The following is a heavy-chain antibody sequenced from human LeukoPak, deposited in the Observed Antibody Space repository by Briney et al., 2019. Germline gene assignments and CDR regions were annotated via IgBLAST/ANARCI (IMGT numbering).Heavy chain of an antibody. V-gene: IGHV1-18*01. CDR2: ISAQTGNT. J-gene: IGHJ4*02. CDR1: GYTFSNYG. Sequence: ASVKVSCKASGYTFSNYGISWVRQAPGRGLEWMGWISAQTGNTNYVQKFQCRVTMTTDTSTSTAYMELRSLRSDDTAVYYCARDIATVQHQDWGQGTLVTVSS. CDR3: ARDIATVQHQD. D-gene: IGHD1-1*01.